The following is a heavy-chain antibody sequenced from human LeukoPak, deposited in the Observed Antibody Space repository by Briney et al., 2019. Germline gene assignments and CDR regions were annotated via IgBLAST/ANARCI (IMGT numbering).Heavy chain of an antibody. CDR3: AKVVVPAAIGAEYFQH. Sequence: QAGGSLRLSCAASGFTFSSYAMSWVRQAPGKGLEWVSAISGSGGSTYYADSVKGRFTISRDNSKNTLYLQMNSLRAEDTAVYYCAKVVVPAAIGAEYFQHWGQGTLVTVSS. CDR1: GFTFSSYA. V-gene: IGHV3-23*01. D-gene: IGHD2-2*01. CDR2: ISGSGGST. J-gene: IGHJ1*01.